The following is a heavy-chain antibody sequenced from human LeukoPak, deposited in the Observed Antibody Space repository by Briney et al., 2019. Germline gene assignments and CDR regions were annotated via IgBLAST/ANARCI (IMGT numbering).Heavy chain of an antibody. CDR3: ARGDIEVVPAASIPTHYYYYMDV. V-gene: IGHV1-69*05. J-gene: IGHJ6*03. Sequence: GASVKVSCKASGGTFSSYAISWVRQAPGQGLEWMGGIIPIFGTANYAQKFQGRVTITTDESTSTAYMELSSLRSEDTAVYYCARGDIEVVPAASIPTHYYYYMDVWGKGTTVTVSS. CDR1: GGTFSSYA. D-gene: IGHD2-2*01. CDR2: IIPIFGTA.